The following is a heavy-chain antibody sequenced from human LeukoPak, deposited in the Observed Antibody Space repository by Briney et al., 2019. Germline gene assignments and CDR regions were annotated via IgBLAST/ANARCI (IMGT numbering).Heavy chain of an antibody. CDR1: GYTFTGYY. CDR2: INPNSGGT. J-gene: IGHJ6*03. D-gene: IGHD3-10*01. V-gene: IGHV1-2*02. Sequence: GASVKVSCKASGYTFTGYYMHWVRQAPGQGLEWMGWINPNSGGTNYAQKFQGRVTMTRDTSISTAYMELSRLRSDDTAVYYCARGKGGGSGSFARQNYYYMDVWGKGTTVTISS. CDR3: ARGKGGGSGSFARQNYYYMDV.